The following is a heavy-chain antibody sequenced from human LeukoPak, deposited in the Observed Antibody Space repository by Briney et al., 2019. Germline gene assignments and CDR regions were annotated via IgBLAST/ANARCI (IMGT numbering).Heavy chain of an antibody. CDR1: GGSISSYY. CDR2: IYYSGST. J-gene: IGHJ6*02. CDR3: ARDRSSSWYGGTYYGMDV. Sequence: SETLSLTCTVSGGSISSYYWSWIRQPPGKGLEWIGYIYYSGSTNYNPSLKSRVTISVDTSKNQFSLKLSSVTAADTAVYYCARDRSSSWYGGTYYGMDVWGQGTTVTVSS. D-gene: IGHD6-13*01. V-gene: IGHV4-59*01.